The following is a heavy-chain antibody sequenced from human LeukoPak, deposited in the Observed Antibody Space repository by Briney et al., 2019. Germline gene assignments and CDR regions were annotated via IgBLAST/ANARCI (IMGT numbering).Heavy chain of an antibody. CDR1: GFTFNTYT. CDR2: ISGGGGST. D-gene: IGHD1-26*01. V-gene: IGHV3-23*01. CDR3: AKGGKWDVTPFDY. J-gene: IGHJ4*02. Sequence: GGSLRLSCATSGFTFNTYTMNWVRQAPGKGLEWVSTISGGGGSTYYADSVKGRFTISRDNSKNTLYLQVNSLRAEDTAVYYCAKGGKWDVTPFDYWGQGTLVTVSS.